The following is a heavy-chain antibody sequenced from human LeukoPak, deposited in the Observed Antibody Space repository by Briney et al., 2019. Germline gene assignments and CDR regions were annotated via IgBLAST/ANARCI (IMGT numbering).Heavy chain of an antibody. V-gene: IGHV4-39*07. CDR1: GGSISSSSYY. Sequence: SETLSLTCTVSGGSISSSSYYWGWIRQPPGKGLEWIGEINHSGSTNYNPSLKSRVTISVDTSKNQFSLKLSSVTAADTAVYYCARGRPAGDYDAFDIWGQGTMVTVSS. CDR2: INHSGST. D-gene: IGHD4-17*01. J-gene: IGHJ3*02. CDR3: ARGRPAGDYDAFDI.